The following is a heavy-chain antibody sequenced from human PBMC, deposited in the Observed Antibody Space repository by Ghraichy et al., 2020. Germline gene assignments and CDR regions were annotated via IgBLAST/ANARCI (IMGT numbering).Heavy chain of an antibody. V-gene: IGHV1-18*04. Sequence: ASVKVSCKASGYSFSSSGMSWVRQAPGQGFEWMGWISVYNGNTRYAQKLQGRITMTTDTSTTTAYMELTSLRPEDTAIYYCARSSFYDYVLGGVGEFDYWGQGTLVTVSS. CDR2: ISVYNGNT. J-gene: IGHJ4*02. D-gene: IGHD3-16*01. CDR1: GYSFSSSG. CDR3: ARSSFYDYVLGGVGEFDY.